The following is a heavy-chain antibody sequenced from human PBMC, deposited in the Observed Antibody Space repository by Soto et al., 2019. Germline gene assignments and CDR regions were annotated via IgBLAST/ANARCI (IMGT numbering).Heavy chain of an antibody. J-gene: IGHJ4*02. Sequence: GGSLRLSCAASGFAFSSDAMSWVRQAPGGGLEWVSGISASGGSTYYPDSVKGRFTISRDNSRNTLYLQMSSLRVEDTALYYCAKDLGATTSWFFFEHWGQGTLVTVSS. CDR2: ISASGGST. D-gene: IGHD2-2*01. V-gene: IGHV3-23*01. CDR3: AKDLGATTSWFFFEH. CDR1: GFAFSSDA.